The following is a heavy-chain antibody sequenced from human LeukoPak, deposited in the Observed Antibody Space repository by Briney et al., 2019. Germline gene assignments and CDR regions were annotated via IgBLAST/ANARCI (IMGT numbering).Heavy chain of an antibody. J-gene: IGHJ4*02. Sequence: GALRLSCAVSGFTLSRYWMSWFRQAPGKGLEWVANINQDGSQKFSVDSVKGRFTISRDNAKNSLSLQMSSLRVEDTAVYYCARDWFDGDYDRFDYWGQGTLVTVSS. D-gene: IGHD4-17*01. CDR2: INQDGSQK. V-gene: IGHV3-7*03. CDR1: GFTLSRYW. CDR3: ARDWFDGDYDRFDY.